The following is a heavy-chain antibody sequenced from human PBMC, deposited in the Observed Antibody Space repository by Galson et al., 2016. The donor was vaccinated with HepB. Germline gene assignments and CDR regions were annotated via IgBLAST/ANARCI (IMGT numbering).Heavy chain of an antibody. D-gene: IGHD1-1*01. V-gene: IGHV4-34*01. J-gene: IGHJ6*01. CDR1: GGSFSGYS. CDR3: ARGRVVATRTFSYYHGMDV. CDR2: INHSGST. Sequence: SETLSLTCVVYGGSFSGYSWTWIRQPPGKGLEWIGEINHSGSTNYNPSLKSRVIISIDTSKNQFSLNLNYVTAADTAVYYCARGRVVATRTFSYYHGMDVWGQGTTVTVSS.